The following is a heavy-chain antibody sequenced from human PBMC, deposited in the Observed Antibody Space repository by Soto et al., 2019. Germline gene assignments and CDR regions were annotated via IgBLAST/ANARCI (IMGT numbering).Heavy chain of an antibody. CDR3: ARAPRWNYDSSGYYYLGYFDY. D-gene: IGHD3-22*01. Sequence: SETLSLTCTVSGGSISSGGYYWSWIRQHPGKGLEGIGYIYYSGSTYYNPSLKSRVTISVDTSKNQFSLKLRSVTAADPAVYYCARAPRWNYDSSGYYYLGYFDYCGQGTLVTVSS. V-gene: IGHV4-31*03. CDR1: GGSISSGGYY. CDR2: IYYSGST. J-gene: IGHJ4*02.